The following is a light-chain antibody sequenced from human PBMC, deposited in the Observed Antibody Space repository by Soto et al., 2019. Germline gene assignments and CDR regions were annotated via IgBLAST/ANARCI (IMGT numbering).Light chain of an antibody. Sequence: QSALTQPASVSASPGQSIAISCSGTSSDVGAYDYVSWYQHHPGKAPKLIIYEVTYRPSGVSNRFSASKSGNTASLTISGLQAEDEADYCCGSYTRSSTYVFGTGTKLTVL. CDR2: EVT. V-gene: IGLV2-14*01. J-gene: IGLJ1*01. CDR1: SSDVGAYDY. CDR3: GSYTRSSTYV.